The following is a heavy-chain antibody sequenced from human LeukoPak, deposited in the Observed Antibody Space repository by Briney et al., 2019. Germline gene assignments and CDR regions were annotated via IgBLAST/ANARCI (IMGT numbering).Heavy chain of an antibody. D-gene: IGHD5-24*01. J-gene: IGHJ3*01. CDR2: IASSGPNT. CDR1: GFNFNDAA. V-gene: IGHV3-23*01. Sequence: GGSLRLSCAASGFNFNDAAMTWVRQAPGKGLEWVSLIASSGPNTYYTDSVRGRFTISRDNSKNTLSLQMNSLRVEDTAMYYCAKDIQLSAWGLGTMVTVSS. CDR3: AKDIQLSA.